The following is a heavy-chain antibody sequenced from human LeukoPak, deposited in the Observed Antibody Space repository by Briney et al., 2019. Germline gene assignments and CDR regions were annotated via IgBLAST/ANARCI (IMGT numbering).Heavy chain of an antibody. CDR1: GYSISSGYY. CDR3: ARIDSSGYYAWYYYYYYMDV. V-gene: IGHV4-38-2*01. J-gene: IGHJ6*03. Sequence: KPSETLSLTCAVSGYSISSGYYWGWIRPPPGKGLEWIGSIYDSGSTYYNPSLKSRVTISVDTSKNQFSLKLSSVTAADTAVYYCARIDSSGYYAWYYYYYYMDVWGKGTTVTVSS. D-gene: IGHD3-22*01. CDR2: IYDSGST.